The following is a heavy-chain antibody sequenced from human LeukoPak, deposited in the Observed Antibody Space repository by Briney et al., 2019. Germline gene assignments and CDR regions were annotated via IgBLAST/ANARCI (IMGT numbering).Heavy chain of an antibody. Sequence: ASVKVSCKASGYTFTSYGISWVRQAPGQGLEWMGWISAYNGNTNYAQKLQGRVTMTTDTSTSIAYMELRSLRSDDTAVYYCAGPLRYCSGGSCYYRFDPWGQGTLVTVSS. CDR1: GYTFTSYG. CDR3: AGPLRYCSGGSCYYRFDP. V-gene: IGHV1-18*01. J-gene: IGHJ5*02. CDR2: ISAYNGNT. D-gene: IGHD2-15*01.